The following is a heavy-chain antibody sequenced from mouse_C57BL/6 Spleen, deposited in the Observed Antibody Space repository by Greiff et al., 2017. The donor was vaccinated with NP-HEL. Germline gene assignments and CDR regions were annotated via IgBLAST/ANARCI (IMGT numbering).Heavy chain of an antibody. V-gene: IGHV1-76*01. D-gene: IGHD1-1*01. CDR1: GYTFTDYY. CDR2: IYPGSGNT. J-gene: IGHJ4*01. Sequence: QVQLQQSGAELVRPGASVKLSCKASGYTFTDYYINWVKQRPGQGLEWIARIYPGSGNTYYNEKFKGKATLTAEKSSSTAYMQLSSLTSEDSAVYFCAREAYGSLDYWGQGTSVTVSS. CDR3: AREAYGSLDY.